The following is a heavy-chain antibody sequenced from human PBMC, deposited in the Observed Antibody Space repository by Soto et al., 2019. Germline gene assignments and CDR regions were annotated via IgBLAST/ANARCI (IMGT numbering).Heavy chain of an antibody. CDR2: IYYSGST. CDR1: GGSINSGGYY. D-gene: IGHD1-20*01. J-gene: IGHJ5*02. CDR3: ASLFNSPRNWFYP. Sequence: SETLSLTCTVSGGSINSGGYYWSWIRQHPGKGLEWIGYIYYSGSTYYNPSLKSRVTISVDTSKNQFSLNLSSVTAADTAVYYCASLFNSPRNWFYPWGQGSLVTVSS. V-gene: IGHV4-31*03.